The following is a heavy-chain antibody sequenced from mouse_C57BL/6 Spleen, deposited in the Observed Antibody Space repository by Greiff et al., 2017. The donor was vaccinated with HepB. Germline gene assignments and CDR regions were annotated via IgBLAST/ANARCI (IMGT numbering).Heavy chain of an antibody. CDR1: GFSLTSSA. Sequence: QVQLQQSGPGLVAPSQSLSITCTVSGFSLTSSAISWVRQPPGKGLEWLGVIWTGGGTNYNSALKSRLSISKDNSKSQVFLKMNSLQTDDTARYYCARNYGYDLYYFDYWGQGTTLTVSS. D-gene: IGHD2-2*01. CDR2: IWTGGGT. V-gene: IGHV2-9-1*01. J-gene: IGHJ2*01. CDR3: ARNYGYDLYYFDY.